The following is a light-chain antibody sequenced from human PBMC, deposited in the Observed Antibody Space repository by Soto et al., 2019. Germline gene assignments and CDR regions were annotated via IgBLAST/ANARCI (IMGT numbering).Light chain of an antibody. CDR1: QSVSSSD. CDR3: QQYGSSPET. CDR2: GAS. J-gene: IGKJ5*01. Sequence: EVVLTQSPGTLSLSPGERATLSCRASQSVSSSDLAWYQQKPGQAPRLLISGASNRATGTPDRFSGSGSGTDFTLTISRLEPEDFAVYYCQQYGSSPETFGQGTRLEI. V-gene: IGKV3-20*01.